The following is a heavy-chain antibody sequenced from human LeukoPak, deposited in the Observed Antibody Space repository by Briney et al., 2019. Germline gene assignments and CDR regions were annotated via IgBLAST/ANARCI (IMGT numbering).Heavy chain of an antibody. Sequence: GGSLRLSCAASGFTFSSYSMNWVRQALGKGLEWVSSISSSSSYIYYADSVKGRFTISRDNAKNSLYLQMNSLRAEDTAVHYCARAGYYGSGSLYYYYGMDVWGQGTTVTVSS. J-gene: IGHJ6*02. D-gene: IGHD3-10*01. V-gene: IGHV3-21*01. CDR2: ISSSSSYI. CDR1: GFTFSSYS. CDR3: ARAGYYGSGSLYYYYGMDV.